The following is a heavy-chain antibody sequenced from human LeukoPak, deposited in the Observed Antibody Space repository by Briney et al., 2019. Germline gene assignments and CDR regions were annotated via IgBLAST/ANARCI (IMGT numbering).Heavy chain of an antibody. CDR3: ARWGMITFGGVIVTAFDY. CDR1: GYTFTSYG. Sequence: GASVKVSCKASGYTFTSYGISWVRQAPGQGLEWMGWISAYNGNTNYAQKLQGRVTMTTDTSTSTAYMELRSLRSDDTAVYYCARWGMITFGGVIVTAFDYWGQGTLVTVSS. J-gene: IGHJ4*02. CDR2: ISAYNGNT. D-gene: IGHD3-16*02. V-gene: IGHV1-18*01.